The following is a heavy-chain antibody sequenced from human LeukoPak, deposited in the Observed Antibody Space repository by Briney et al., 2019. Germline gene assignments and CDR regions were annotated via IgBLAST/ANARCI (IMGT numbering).Heavy chain of an antibody. CDR2: INDSGGST. J-gene: IGHJ6*02. Sequence: GGSLRLSCAASGFTFSSYAMSWVRQAPGKGLEWVSAINDSGGSTYYADSVKGRLTISRDNSKNTLYLQMNSLSAEDTAVYYCAKELDVVVGAAAQVYYYGMDVWGQGTTVTVS. D-gene: IGHD2-15*01. V-gene: IGHV3-23*01. CDR1: GFTFSSYA. CDR3: AKELDVVVGAAAQVYYYGMDV.